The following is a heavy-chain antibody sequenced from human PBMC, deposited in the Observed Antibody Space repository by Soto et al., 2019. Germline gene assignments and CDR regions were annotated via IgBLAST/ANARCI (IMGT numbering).Heavy chain of an antibody. V-gene: IGHV4-34*01. Sequence: SETLSLTCAVYGGSFSGYYWTWIRQPPGTGLEWIGEINHSGSTNYNPSLKSRVTISVDTSKDQFSLKLSSVTAADTAVYYCALRGSGSYFRYWGQGTLVTVSS. CDR1: GGSFSGYY. CDR2: INHSGST. CDR3: ALRGSGSYFRY. J-gene: IGHJ4*02. D-gene: IGHD1-26*01.